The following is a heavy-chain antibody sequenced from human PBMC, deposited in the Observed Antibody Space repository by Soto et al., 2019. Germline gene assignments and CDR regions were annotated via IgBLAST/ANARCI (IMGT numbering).Heavy chain of an antibody. D-gene: IGHD4-17*01. J-gene: IGHJ4*02. CDR1: GFTFSGYS. V-gene: IGHV3-64*01. CDR3: ARGHYGPDV. Sequence: GGSLRLSCAASGFTFSGYSMHWVRQAPGKGLEYVSGVHGDGGYTYYANSVKGRFSVSRDNSKNTLYLQMGSLTSEDMAIYYCARGHYGPDVWGQGTLVTVSS. CDR2: VHGDGGYT.